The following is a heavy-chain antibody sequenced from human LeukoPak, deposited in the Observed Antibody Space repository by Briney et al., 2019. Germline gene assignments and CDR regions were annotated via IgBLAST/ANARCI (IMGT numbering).Heavy chain of an antibody. CDR1: GFTFSIYW. D-gene: IGHD3-10*01. CDR3: ARDVAGSGSR. CDR2: INEYGSTT. J-gene: IGHJ4*02. Sequence: GSLRLSCEASGFTFSIYWMHWVRQVPGKGLVWVSRINEYGSTTNYADSVKDRFIISRDNAKNTLYPQMNSLRAEDSAVYYCARDVAGSGSRWGQGTLVTVSS. V-gene: IGHV3-74*01.